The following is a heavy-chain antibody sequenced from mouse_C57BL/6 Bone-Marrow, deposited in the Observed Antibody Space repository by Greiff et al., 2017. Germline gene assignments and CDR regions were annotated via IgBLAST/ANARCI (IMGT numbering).Heavy chain of an antibody. CDR1: GYTFTSYW. J-gene: IGHJ3*01. Sequence: QVQLQQPGAELVKPGASVKMSCKASGYTFTSYWITWVKQRPGQGLEWIGDIYPGSGSTNYNEKFKSKATLTVDTSSSTAYMQLSSLTSEDSAVYYWARVDSNSAWFAYWGQGTLVTGSA. CDR3: ARVDSNSAWFAY. CDR2: IYPGSGST. D-gene: IGHD2-5*01. V-gene: IGHV1-55*01.